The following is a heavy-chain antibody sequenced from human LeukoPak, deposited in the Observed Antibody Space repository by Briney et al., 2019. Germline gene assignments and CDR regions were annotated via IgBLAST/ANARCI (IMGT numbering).Heavy chain of an antibody. V-gene: IGHV4-39*01. Sequence: PSETLSLTCTVSGGSIRTTSSYWGWIRQPPGKGLEWIGSIYYSKNTYYNPSLTSRVTISADTSKNQFSLTLGSVSATDTAVYYCVSPRGFSYGYFDYWGQGTLVTVSS. CDR2: IYYSKNT. J-gene: IGHJ4*02. CDR3: VSPRGFSYGYFDY. CDR1: GGSIRTTSSY. D-gene: IGHD5-18*01.